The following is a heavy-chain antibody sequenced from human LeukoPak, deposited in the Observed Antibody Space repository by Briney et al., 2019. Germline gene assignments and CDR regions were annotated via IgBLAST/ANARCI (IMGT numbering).Heavy chain of an antibody. Sequence: PGESLKISCKGSGYSFTSYWISWVRQMPGKGLEWMGRIDPSDSYTNYSPSFQGHVTISADKSISTAYLQWSSLKASDTAMYYYARHRQSTSSRNPFDYWGQGTLVTVSS. CDR1: GYSFTSYW. J-gene: IGHJ4*02. D-gene: IGHD2-2*01. CDR2: IDPSDSYT. V-gene: IGHV5-10-1*01. CDR3: ARHRQSTSSRNPFDY.